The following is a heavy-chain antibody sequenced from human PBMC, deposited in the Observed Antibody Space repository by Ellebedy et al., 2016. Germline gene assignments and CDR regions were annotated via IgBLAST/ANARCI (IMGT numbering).Heavy chain of an antibody. CDR1: GYTFTAYY. Sequence: ASVKVSCKASGYTFTAYYIHWVRQAPGQGLEWMGIINPSDGTTTYPQKFLGRVTMTRDTSTSTVYMELRGLRSDDSAVYYCARVCTGHCWSPPLGSNWFDPWGQGTLVSVSS. CDR2: INPSDGTT. V-gene: IGHV1-46*01. J-gene: IGHJ5*02. CDR3: ARVCTGHCWSPPLGSNWFDP. D-gene: IGHD2-8*02.